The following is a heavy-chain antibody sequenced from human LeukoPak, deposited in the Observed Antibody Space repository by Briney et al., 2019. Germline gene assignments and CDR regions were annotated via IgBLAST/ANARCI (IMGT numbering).Heavy chain of an antibody. J-gene: IGHJ4*02. CDR2: IYTSETT. V-gene: IGHV4-4*09. CDR3: GRHRSPSSLSFFDI. Sequence: PSETLSLTCTVSGASISSYYWSWIRQPPGKGLEWIGYIYTSETTNFNPALRSRVTISIDTSKNQVSLRLSSVTAADTALYYCGRHRSPSSLSFFDIWGQGMLVIVSS. D-gene: IGHD2-2*01. CDR1: GASISSYY.